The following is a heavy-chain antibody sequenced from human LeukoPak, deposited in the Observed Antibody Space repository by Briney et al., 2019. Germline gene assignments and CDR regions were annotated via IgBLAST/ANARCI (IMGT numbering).Heavy chain of an antibody. CDR1: GLTFSDYY. J-gene: IGHJ6*03. Sequence: PGGSLRLSCAASGLTFSDYYMSWIRQAPGKGLEWVSYISSSGSTIYYADSVKGRFTISRDNAKNSLYLQMNSLRAEDTAVYYCARVGYCSSTSCYTGFYYYYYMDVWGKGTTVTVSS. CDR3: ARVGYCSSTSCYTGFYYYYYMDV. D-gene: IGHD2-2*02. CDR2: ISSSGSTI. V-gene: IGHV3-11*04.